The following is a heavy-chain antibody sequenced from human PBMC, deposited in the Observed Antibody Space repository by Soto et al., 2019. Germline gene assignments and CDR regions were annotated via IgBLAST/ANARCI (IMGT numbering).Heavy chain of an antibody. Sequence: QVQLVQSGAVMKKPGASVKVSCKASGYTFTSYGISWVQQAPGQGLEWMGWITPFNGKTNYAQKLQGRVTMTTDTSTSAAYMELRSLRSDDTAVYYCARGKQQLTGPWGQGTLVTVSS. CDR3: ARGKQQLTGP. CDR2: ITPFNGKT. J-gene: IGHJ5*02. V-gene: IGHV1-18*01. CDR1: GYTFTSYG. D-gene: IGHD6-13*01.